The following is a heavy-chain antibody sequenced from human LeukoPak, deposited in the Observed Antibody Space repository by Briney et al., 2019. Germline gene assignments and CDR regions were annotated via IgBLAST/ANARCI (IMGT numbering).Heavy chain of an antibody. CDR3: AKAHDIVVVLDF. V-gene: IGHV3-23*01. Sequence: GSLRLSCAASGFTISSYAMSWVRQAPGKGLEWVAPISGSGATTYYADSVKGRFTISRDNSKNTLYLQMNSLRAEDTAVYYCAKAHDIVVVLDFWGQGTLVTVSS. CDR2: ISGSGATT. CDR1: GFTISSYA. D-gene: IGHD2-15*01. J-gene: IGHJ4*02.